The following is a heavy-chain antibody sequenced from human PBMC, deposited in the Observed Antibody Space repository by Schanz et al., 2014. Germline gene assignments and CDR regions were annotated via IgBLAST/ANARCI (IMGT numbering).Heavy chain of an antibody. Sequence: EVQLLESGGGLAQPGGSLRLSCAASGFSFSIFAMTWVRQAPGQGLEWVSTISGSGGDTYPADSVKGRFTISRDNSKNTLYLQMNSLRAEDTAVYYCAKDHAGSDILTALGNWGQGTLVTVSS. J-gene: IGHJ4*02. CDR2: ISGSGGDT. D-gene: IGHD3-9*01. CDR1: GFSFSIFA. CDR3: AKDHAGSDILTALGN. V-gene: IGHV3-23*01.